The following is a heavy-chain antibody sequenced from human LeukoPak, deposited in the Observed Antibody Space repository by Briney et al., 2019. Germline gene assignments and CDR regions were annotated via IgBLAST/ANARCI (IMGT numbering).Heavy chain of an antibody. CDR2: IYYSGST. V-gene: IGHV4-39*01. J-gene: IGHJ6*02. CDR1: GDSISYSSYY. Sequence: SETLSLTCIVSGDSISYSSYYWGWIRQPPGKGLERIGSIYYSGSTYYNPSLQSRVTISGDTSKNQFSLKLSSVTAADTAVYYCARTSYYNYDTDVWGQATTVTVSS. CDR3: ARTSYYNYDTDV.